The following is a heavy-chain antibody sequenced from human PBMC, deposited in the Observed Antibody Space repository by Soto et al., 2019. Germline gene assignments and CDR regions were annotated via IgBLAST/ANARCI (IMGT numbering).Heavy chain of an antibody. CDR2: TSASNTNT. CDR1: GYTFTSYH. J-gene: IGHJ4*02. V-gene: IGHV1-18*01. Sequence: QVQLVQSGAEVKKPGASVKVSCKTSGYTFTSYHISWVRQAPGQGLEWMGWTSASNTNTNYAQKFQGRVTMTTDTLTSTAYMELRSLRSDATAVYYCARDTPPTDYWGQGTLVTVSS. CDR3: ARDTPPTDY.